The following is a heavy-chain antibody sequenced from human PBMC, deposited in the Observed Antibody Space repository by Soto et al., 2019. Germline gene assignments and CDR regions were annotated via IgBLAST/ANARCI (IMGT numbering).Heavy chain of an antibody. V-gene: IGHV3-21*01. CDR3: ARAPLYSSGWYVH. D-gene: IGHD6-19*01. CDR1: GFTFSSYS. CDR2: ISSSSSYI. Sequence: GGSLRLSCAASGFTFSSYSMNWVRQAPGKGLEWVSSISSSSSYIYYADSVKGRFTISRDNAKNSLYLLMNSLRAEDTAVYYCARAPLYSSGWYVHWGQGTLVTVSS. J-gene: IGHJ4*02.